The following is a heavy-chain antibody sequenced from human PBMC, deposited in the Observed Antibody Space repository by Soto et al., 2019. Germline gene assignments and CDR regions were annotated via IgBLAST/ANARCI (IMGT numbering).Heavy chain of an antibody. CDR3: ARVVHYYDSSGYSDSFDY. CDR1: GGSISSGDYY. CDR2: IYYSGST. D-gene: IGHD3-22*01. J-gene: IGHJ4*02. V-gene: IGHV4-30-4*01. Sequence: QVQLQESGPGLVKPSQTLSLTCTVSGGSISSGDYYWSWIRQPPGKGLEWIGYIYYSGSTYYNPSLTVRVTISVDTSKNQCSMKLSSVTAADTAVYYWARVVHYYDSSGYSDSFDYWGQGTLVTVSS.